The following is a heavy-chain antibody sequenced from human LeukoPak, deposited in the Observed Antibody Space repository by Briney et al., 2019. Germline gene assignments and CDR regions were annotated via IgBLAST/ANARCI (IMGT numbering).Heavy chain of an antibody. D-gene: IGHD5-24*01. Sequence: GGSLRLSCTASGFTFSSYWMNWVRQAPGKGLELVANIKQDGSEKYYVDSVKGRFNISRDNAKKSLYLQMKSLRAEDTAVYYCARETEMANLDYWGQGTLVTVSS. V-gene: IGHV3-7*04. CDR1: GFTFSSYW. J-gene: IGHJ4*02. CDR3: ARETEMANLDY. CDR2: IKQDGSEK.